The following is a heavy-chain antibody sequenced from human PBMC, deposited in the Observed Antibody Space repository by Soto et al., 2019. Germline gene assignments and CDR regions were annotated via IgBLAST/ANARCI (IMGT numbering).Heavy chain of an antibody. CDR1: GGSISSYY. J-gene: IGHJ4*02. Sequence: SETLSLTCTVSGGSISSYYWSWIRQPPGKGLEWIGYIYYSGSTNYNPSLKSRVTISVDTSKNQFSLKLSSVTAADTAVYYCARLLWFGGLSAFDYWGQGTLVTVS. CDR3: ARLLWFGGLSAFDY. V-gene: IGHV4-59*01. D-gene: IGHD3-10*01. CDR2: IYYSGST.